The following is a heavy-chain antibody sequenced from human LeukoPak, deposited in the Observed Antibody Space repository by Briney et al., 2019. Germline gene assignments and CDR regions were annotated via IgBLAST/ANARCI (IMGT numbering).Heavy chain of an antibody. CDR3: ARWHSHGRYFDY. V-gene: IGHV4-61*02. J-gene: IGHJ4*02. D-gene: IGHD5-18*01. CDR1: GGSISSGSYY. Sequence: PSETLSLTCTVSGGSISSGSYYWSWIRQPAGKGLEWIGRIYTSGSTNYNPSLKSRVTISVDTSKNQFSLKLTSATVADTAIYYCARWHSHGRYFDYWGQGALVTVSS. CDR2: IYTSGST.